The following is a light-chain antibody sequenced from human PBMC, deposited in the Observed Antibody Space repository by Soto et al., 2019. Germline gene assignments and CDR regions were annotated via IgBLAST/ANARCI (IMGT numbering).Light chain of an antibody. CDR1: QSISTF. Sequence: DIQMTQSPSSLSASVGDRVTITCRASQSISTFLNWYQQKPGKAPNLLIYAASTLQSGVPSRFSGSGSATDFTLTISSLQPEDFATYYCQQSYSTRWTFGQGTKVEIK. J-gene: IGKJ1*01. CDR2: AAS. CDR3: QQSYSTRWT. V-gene: IGKV1-39*01.